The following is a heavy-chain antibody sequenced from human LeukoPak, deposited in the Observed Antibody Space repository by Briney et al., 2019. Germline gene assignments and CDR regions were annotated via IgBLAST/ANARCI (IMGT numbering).Heavy chain of an antibody. J-gene: IGHJ4*02. CDR3: ARVGESGDGYNSFDY. CDR2: INPSGGST. Sequence: GASVKVSCKASGYTFTSYYMHWVRQAPGQGLEWMGIINPSGGSTSYAQKFQGRVTMTRDTSTSTVYMELSSLRSEDTAVYYCARVGESGDGYNSFDYWGQGTLSPSPQ. CDR1: GYTFTSYY. D-gene: IGHD5-24*01. V-gene: IGHV1-46*01.